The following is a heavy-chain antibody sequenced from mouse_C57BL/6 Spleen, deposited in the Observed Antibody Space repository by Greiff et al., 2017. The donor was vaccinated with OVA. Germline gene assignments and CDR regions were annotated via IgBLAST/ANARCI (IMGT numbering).Heavy chain of an antibody. CDR1: GYAFSSYW. Sequence: VKLVESGAELVKPGASVKISCKASGYAFSSYWMNWVKQRPGKGLEWIGQIYPGDGDTNYNGKFKGKATLTADKSSSTAYMQLSSLTSEDSAVYFCARSYGSSYDWYFDVWGTGTTVTVSS. CDR2: IYPGDGDT. D-gene: IGHD1-1*01. CDR3: ARSYGSSYDWYFDV. J-gene: IGHJ1*03. V-gene: IGHV1-80*01.